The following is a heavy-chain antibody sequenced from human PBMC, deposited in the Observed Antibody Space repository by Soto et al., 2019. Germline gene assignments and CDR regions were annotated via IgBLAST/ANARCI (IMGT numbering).Heavy chain of an antibody. CDR1: GGSISSYY. J-gene: IGHJ5*02. CDR3: ARDRTIAVAGINWFDP. CDR2: TYTRGST. D-gene: IGHD6-19*01. Sequence: PSETLSLTCTVSGGSISSYYWRWIRQPAGKGLEWIGRTYTRGSTNYNPSLKGRFAMSGDSAKNRFSLKQSSVSAADTAGYYCARDRTIAVAGINWFDPWGQGTLVTVS. V-gene: IGHV4-4*07.